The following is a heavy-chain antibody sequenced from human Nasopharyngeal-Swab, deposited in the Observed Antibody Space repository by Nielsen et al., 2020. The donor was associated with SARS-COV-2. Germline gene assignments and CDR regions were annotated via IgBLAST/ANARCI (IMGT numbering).Heavy chain of an antibody. D-gene: IGHD3-10*01. CDR1: GFTFDDYA. CDR3: ARDQQGGYGSGSYGTVPYYYYGMDV. Sequence: GGSLRLSCAASGFTFDDYAMHWVRQAPGKGLEWVSLISGDGGSTYYADSVKGRFTISRDNSKNSLYLQMNSLRTEDTALYYCARDQQGGYGSGSYGTVPYYYYGMDVWGQGTTVTVSS. V-gene: IGHV3-43*02. J-gene: IGHJ6*02. CDR2: ISGDGGST.